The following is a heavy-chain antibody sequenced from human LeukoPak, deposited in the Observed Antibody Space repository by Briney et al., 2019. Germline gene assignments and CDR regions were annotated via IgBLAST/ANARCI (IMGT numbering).Heavy chain of an antibody. CDR2: IYYSGST. CDR1: GGSISSSRYY. D-gene: IGHD3-22*01. J-gene: IGHJ4*02. V-gene: IGHV4-39*01. CDR3: ASGYDNSGYYYVPDY. Sequence: SETLSLTCTVSGGSISSSRYYWGWIRQPPGKGLEWIGNIYYSGSTYYNPSLKSRVTISVDTSKNQFSLKLSSVTAADTAVYYCASGYDNSGYYYVPDYWGQGTLVTVSS.